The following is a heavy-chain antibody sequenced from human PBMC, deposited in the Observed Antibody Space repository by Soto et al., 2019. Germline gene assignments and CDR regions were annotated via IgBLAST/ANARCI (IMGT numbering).Heavy chain of an antibody. CDR3: ARGRYGDY. J-gene: IGHJ4*02. Sequence: QVRLVQSGAEVKKPGASVQVSCKASGYTFTSYGITWVRQAPGHGLEWMGWISAHNGNTDYALKLQGRVIVTRDTSTSTAYMELRSRISDDTAVYYCARGRYGDYWGQGALVTVSS. CDR2: ISAHNGNT. CDR1: GYTFTSYG. D-gene: IGHD1-1*01. V-gene: IGHV1-18*01.